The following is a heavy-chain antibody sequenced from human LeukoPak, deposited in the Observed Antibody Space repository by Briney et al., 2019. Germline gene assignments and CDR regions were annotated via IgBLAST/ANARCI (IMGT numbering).Heavy chain of an antibody. CDR2: ISGSGGST. J-gene: IGHJ4*02. CDR3: AKEVPGTYYYFDY. Sequence: GGSLRLFCAASGFTFSSYAMSWVRQAPGKGLEWVSAISGSGGSTCYADSVKGRFTISRDNSKNTLYLQMNSLRAEGTAVYYCAKEVPGTYYYFDYWGQGTLVTVSS. CDR1: GFTFSSYA. D-gene: IGHD1-1*01. V-gene: IGHV3-23*01.